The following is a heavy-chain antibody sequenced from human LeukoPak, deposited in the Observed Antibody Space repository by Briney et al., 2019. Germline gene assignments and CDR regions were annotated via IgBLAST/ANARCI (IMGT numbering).Heavy chain of an antibody. CDR2: IYYSGST. V-gene: IGHV4-39*07. Sequence: SETLSLTCTVSGGSISSGDYYWSWIRQPPGKGLEWIGSIYYSGSTYYNPSLKSRVTISVDTSKNQFSLKLSSVTAADTAVCYCAREGNSGYDPDMITFGGVIGYWGQGTLVTVSS. CDR3: AREGNSGYDPDMITFGGVIGY. J-gene: IGHJ4*02. CDR1: GGSISSGDYY. D-gene: IGHD3-16*02.